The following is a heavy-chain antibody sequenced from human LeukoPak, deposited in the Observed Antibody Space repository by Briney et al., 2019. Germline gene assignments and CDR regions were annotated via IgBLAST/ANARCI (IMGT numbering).Heavy chain of an antibody. Sequence: SETLSPTCAVYGGSFSGYYWSWIRQPPGKGLEWVGTISYSGNTYYNPSLRSRVTISVDTSKTQYSLKLSSVTAADTAVYYCARHGYSSGRYSDYYYGMDVWGQGTTVTVSS. V-gene: IGHV4-34*01. CDR3: ARHGYSSGRYSDYYYGMDV. J-gene: IGHJ6*02. D-gene: IGHD6-19*01. CDR1: GGSFSGYY. CDR2: ISYSGNT.